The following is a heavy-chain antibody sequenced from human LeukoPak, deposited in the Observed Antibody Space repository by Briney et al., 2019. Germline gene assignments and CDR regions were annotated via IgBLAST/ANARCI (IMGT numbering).Heavy chain of an antibody. CDR3: ARVRAAAGRYGDY. J-gene: IGHJ4*02. CDR1: GGSISSSNW. D-gene: IGHD6-13*01. CDR2: IYHSGST. V-gene: IGHV4-4*02. Sequence: PSQTLSLTCAVSGGSISSSNWWSWVRQPPGKGLEWIGEIYHSGSTNYNPSLKSRVTISVDKSKNQFSLKLSSVTAADTAVYYCARVRAAAGRYGDYWGQGTLVTVSS.